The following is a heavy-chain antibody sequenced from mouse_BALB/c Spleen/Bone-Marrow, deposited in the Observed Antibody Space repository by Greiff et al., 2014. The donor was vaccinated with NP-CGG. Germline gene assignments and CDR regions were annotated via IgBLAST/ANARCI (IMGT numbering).Heavy chain of an antibody. V-gene: IGHV14-3*02. J-gene: IGHJ4*01. CDR2: IDPANGNT. CDR1: GFNIKDTY. Sequence: VQLKESGAELVKPGASVKLSCTASGFNIKDTYMHWVKQRPEQGLGWIGRIDPANGNTKSDPKFQGKATITADTSSNTAYLQLSSLTSEDTAVYYCAREATYAMDYWGQGTSVTVSS. CDR3: AREATYAMDY. D-gene: IGHD3-2*02.